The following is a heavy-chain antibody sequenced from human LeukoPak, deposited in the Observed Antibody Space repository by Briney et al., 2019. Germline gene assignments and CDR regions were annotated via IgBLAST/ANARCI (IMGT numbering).Heavy chain of an antibody. D-gene: IGHD4-11*01. CDR2: INWNGGST. CDR1: GFTFDDYG. Sequence: GGSLRLSCAASGFTFDDYGMSWVRHAPGKGLEWVSGINWNGGSTGYADSVKGRFTISRDNAKNSLYLQMNSLRAEDTALYYCARDRDDYHYFDYWGQGTLVTVSS. V-gene: IGHV3-20*04. J-gene: IGHJ4*02. CDR3: ARDRDDYHYFDY.